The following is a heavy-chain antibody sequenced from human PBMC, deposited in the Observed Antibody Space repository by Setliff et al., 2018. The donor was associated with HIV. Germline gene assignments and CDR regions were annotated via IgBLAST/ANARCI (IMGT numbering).Heavy chain of an antibody. CDR1: GGTFSSYG. V-gene: IGHV1-3*01. CDR2: INAGNGNT. D-gene: IGHD6-19*01. Sequence: ASVKVSCKASGGTFSSYGINWVRQAPGQGLEWMGWINAGNGNTKYSQKFQGRVTITRDTSASTAYMELSSLRSEDTAVYYCARDSSGWSPFDYWGQGTLVTVSS. CDR3: ARDSSGWSPFDY. J-gene: IGHJ4*02.